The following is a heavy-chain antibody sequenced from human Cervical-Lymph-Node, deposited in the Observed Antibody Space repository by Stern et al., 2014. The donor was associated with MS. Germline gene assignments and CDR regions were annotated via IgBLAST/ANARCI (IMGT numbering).Heavy chain of an antibody. CDR3: ARVGSGYCSGGSCYSRSFDY. D-gene: IGHD2-15*01. V-gene: IGHV4-4*02. CDR2: IYHSGGT. Sequence: VQLQESGPGLVKPSGTLSLTCAVSGGSISSSNWWSWVRQPPGKGLEWLGEIYHSGGTNYNPPLTSRVTISVDKSKTQFSLKLRSGTAADTAVYYCARVGSGYCSGGSCYSRSFDYWGQGTLVTVSS. J-gene: IGHJ4*02. CDR1: GGSISSSNW.